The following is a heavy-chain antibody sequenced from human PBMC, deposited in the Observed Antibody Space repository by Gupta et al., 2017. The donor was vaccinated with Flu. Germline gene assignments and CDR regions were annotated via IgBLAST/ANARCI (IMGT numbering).Heavy chain of an antibody. CDR2: INAGNGDT. Sequence: QVQFWQSGAEVKKPGASVKISCETSGYVFVNYVMHWVRQAPGQRLEWMGWINAGNGDTQYSEKFQGRVTFVTDTSATTGYMELSSLKSEDTSVYFCAAGLDQLPFFWGPGTLAFVSS. CDR1: GYVFVNYV. D-gene: IGHD1-1*01. V-gene: IGHV1-3*01. J-gene: IGHJ4*02. CDR3: AAGLDQLPFF.